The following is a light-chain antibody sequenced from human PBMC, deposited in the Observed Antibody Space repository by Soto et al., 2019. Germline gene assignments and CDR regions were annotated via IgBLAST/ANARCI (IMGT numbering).Light chain of an antibody. CDR3: SSYTGSSYV. CDR2: EVS. CDR1: GSDVGDYNY. J-gene: IGLJ1*01. V-gene: IGLV2-8*01. Sequence: LTQPPSASGSPGQSVTISCTGTGSDVGDYNYVSWYQQHPGKAPKLMIYEVSKRPSGVPDRFSGSKSGNTASLTVSGLQAEDEANYYCSSYTGSSYVFGTGTKVTVL.